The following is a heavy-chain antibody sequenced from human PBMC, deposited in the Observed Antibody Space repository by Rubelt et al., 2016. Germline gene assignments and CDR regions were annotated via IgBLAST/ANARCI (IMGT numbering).Heavy chain of an antibody. Sequence: EVQLMESGGGLIQPGGSLRLSCAASEFSVSTKYMSWVRQAPGKGLEWVSVIDSDGTRDYADSVKGRFTISSDNSKNTLYLQMNSLRAETTAVYYCARTNDFGGSYGTYYYAMDAWGQGTTVTVSS. CDR3: ARTNDFGGSYGTYYYAMDA. CDR2: IDSDGTR. CDR1: EFSVSTKY. J-gene: IGHJ6*02. V-gene: IGHV3-53*01. D-gene: IGHD3-3*01.